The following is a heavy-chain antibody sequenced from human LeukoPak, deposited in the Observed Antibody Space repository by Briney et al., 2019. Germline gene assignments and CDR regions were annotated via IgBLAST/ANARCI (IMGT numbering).Heavy chain of an antibody. CDR3: ARAEDFYDSSLDY. V-gene: IGHV4-34*01. D-gene: IGHD3-22*01. CDR2: INHRGSS. CDR1: GGSFTDAS. Sequence: SETLSLTCAVYGGSFTDASWTWIRQPPGKGLEWIGEINHRGSSNYNPSLRNRVTMSVDTSKNQCSLMLRSVSVADTAEYYCARAEDFYDSSLDYWGQGTLVSVSS. J-gene: IGHJ4*02.